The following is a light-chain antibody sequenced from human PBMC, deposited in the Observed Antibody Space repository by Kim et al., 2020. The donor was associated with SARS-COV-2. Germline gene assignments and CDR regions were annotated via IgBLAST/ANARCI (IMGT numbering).Light chain of an antibody. J-gene: IGLJ3*02. CDR2: DVS. V-gene: IGLV2-14*03. CDR3: SSYTSSSFWV. CDR1: SSDVGGYNY. Sequence: QSASVSGSPGQSITISCTGTSSDVGGYNYVSWYQQQPGKAPKLMIYDVSNRHTGVSNRFSGSKSGNTASLTISGLQAEDEADYYCSSYTSSSFWVFGGGTQLTVL.